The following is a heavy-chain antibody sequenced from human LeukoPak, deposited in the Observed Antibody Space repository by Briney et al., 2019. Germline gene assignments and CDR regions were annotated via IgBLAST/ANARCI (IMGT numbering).Heavy chain of an antibody. CDR1: GFTFSNYA. V-gene: IGHV3-30*15. J-gene: IGHJ4*02. Sequence: GRSLRLSSAGFGFTFSNYAIHWVRQAPGKGLEWVAAISFDGSKSYYAESVKGRFSISRDNSRDTLYLQMSSLAVEDTAIYYCARSRIANDSSGYYFKFDYWGRGALVTVSS. CDR3: ARSRIANDSSGYYFKFDY. CDR2: ISFDGSKS. D-gene: IGHD3-22*01.